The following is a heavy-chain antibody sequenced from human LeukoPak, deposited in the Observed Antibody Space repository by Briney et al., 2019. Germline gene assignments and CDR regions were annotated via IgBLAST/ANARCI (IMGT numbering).Heavy chain of an antibody. Sequence: SETLSLTCAVYGGSFSGYYWSWIRQPPGKGLEWIGEINHSGSTNYNPSLKSRVTISVDTSKNQFSLKLSSVTAADTAVYYCARHILTTDAFDIWGQGTMVTVSS. V-gene: IGHV4-34*01. CDR2: INHSGST. CDR1: GGSFSGYY. CDR3: ARHILTTDAFDI. D-gene: IGHD5-12*01. J-gene: IGHJ3*02.